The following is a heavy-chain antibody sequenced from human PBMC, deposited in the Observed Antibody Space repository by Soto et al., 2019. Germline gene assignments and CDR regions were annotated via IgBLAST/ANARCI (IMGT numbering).Heavy chain of an antibody. CDR1: CFIFSNAW. V-gene: IGHV3-15*07. CDR2: IKSTADGGTT. J-gene: IGHJ4*01. Sequence: PGGSLRLSCAASCFIFSNAWINWVRQAPGKGLEWVGSIKSTADGGTTDFAAPVKGRFAISRDDSKNMMYMDMSSLRPEDTAVYYCTTDSYINMPIVRFYYWGHGTLVTVSS. CDR3: TTDSYINMPIVRFYY. D-gene: IGHD2-2*01.